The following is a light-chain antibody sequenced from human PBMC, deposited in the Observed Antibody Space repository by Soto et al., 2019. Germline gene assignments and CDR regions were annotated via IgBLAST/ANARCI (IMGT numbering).Light chain of an antibody. Sequence: QSALTQPPSASGSPGQSVTISCTGTSSDVGAYDYVSWYQQHPGKAPKLIIYEVNKRPSGVPDRFSGSKSGNTASLTVSGLQAEDEDDYYCSSYAGSNSVVFGGGTKVTVL. CDR2: EVN. CDR1: SSDVGAYDY. CDR3: SSYAGSNSVV. J-gene: IGLJ2*01. V-gene: IGLV2-8*01.